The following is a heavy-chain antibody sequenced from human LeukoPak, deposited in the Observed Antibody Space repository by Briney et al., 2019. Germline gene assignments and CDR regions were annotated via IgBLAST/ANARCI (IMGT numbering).Heavy chain of an antibody. CDR2: IKQDGSEK. J-gene: IGHJ5*02. D-gene: IGHD6-13*01. CDR3: ARVPYSSSWHNWFDP. CDR1: GFTFSSYW. V-gene: IGHV3-7*01. Sequence: GGSLRLSCAASGFTFSSYWMSWVRQAPGKGLEWVANIKQDGSEKYYVDSVKGRFTISRDNAKNSLYLQMNSLRAEDTAVYYCARVPYSSSWHNWFDPWGQGTLVTVSS.